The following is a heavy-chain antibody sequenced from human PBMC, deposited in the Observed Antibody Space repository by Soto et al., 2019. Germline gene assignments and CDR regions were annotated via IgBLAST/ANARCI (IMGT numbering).Heavy chain of an antibody. J-gene: IGHJ4*02. CDR2: NYYTGST. V-gene: IGHV4-39*01. Sequence: SETLSLTCTVSGASISSSGYYWGWIRQPPGKGLEWIGNNYYTGSTYYNPSLKSRVTISVDTSTNQFSLKLSSVTAADTAVYYCARRGLGLTPFDYWGQGTLVTVSS. D-gene: IGHD2-15*01. CDR1: GASISSSGYY. CDR3: ARRGLGLTPFDY.